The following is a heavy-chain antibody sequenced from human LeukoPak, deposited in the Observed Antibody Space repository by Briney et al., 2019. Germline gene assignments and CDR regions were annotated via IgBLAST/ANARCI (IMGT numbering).Heavy chain of an antibody. J-gene: IGHJ6*03. CDR2: ISGSGGST. V-gene: IGHV3-23*01. Sequence: GGSLRLSCAASGFTFSSYAMSWVRQAPGKGLEWVSAISGSGGSTYYADSVKGRFTISRDNSKNTLYLQMNSLRAEDTAVYYCARDCPYYYGSGIYYYMDVWGKGTTVTISS. D-gene: IGHD3-10*01. CDR1: GFTFSSYA. CDR3: ARDCPYYYGSGIYYYMDV.